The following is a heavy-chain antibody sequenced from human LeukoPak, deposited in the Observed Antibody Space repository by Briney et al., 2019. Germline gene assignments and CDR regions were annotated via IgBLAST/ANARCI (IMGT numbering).Heavy chain of an antibody. V-gene: IGHV1-69*13. J-gene: IGHJ4*02. CDR2: IIPIFGTA. CDR1: GGTFSSYA. D-gene: IGHD6-19*01. Sequence: SVKVSCKASGGTFSSYAISWVRQAPGQGLEWMGGIIPIFGTANYAQKFQGRVTITADESTSTAYMELSSLRSEDTAVYYCARDRSIAVAGYAGFDYWGQGTLVTVSS. CDR3: ARDRSIAVAGYAGFDY.